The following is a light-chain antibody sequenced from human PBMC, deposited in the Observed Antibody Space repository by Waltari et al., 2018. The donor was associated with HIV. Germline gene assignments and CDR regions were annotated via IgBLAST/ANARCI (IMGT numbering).Light chain of an antibody. CDR3: CAYAGSTTYVI. CDR2: EVS. Sequence: QSALTQPASESGSPGQSLTISCTGTSSDVGGYNLVSWYQQHPGKAPKLMIYEVSKRPSGVSNRFSGSKSGNTASLTISGLQAEDEADYYCCAYAGSTTYVIFGGGTKLTVL. V-gene: IGLV2-23*02. J-gene: IGLJ2*01. CDR1: SSDVGGYNL.